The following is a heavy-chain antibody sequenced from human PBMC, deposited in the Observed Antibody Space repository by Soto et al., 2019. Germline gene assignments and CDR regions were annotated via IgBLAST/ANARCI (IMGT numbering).Heavy chain of an antibody. CDR3: ASTDYYDSSGYSY. CDR2: IYHSGST. CDR1: GGSISSGGHS. Sequence: QLQLQESGSGLVKPSQTLSLTCAVSGGSISSGGHSWSLIRQPPGKGLEWIGYIYHSGSTYYNPSLKSRVTISVDWSKNQFSLKLSSVTAADTAVYYCASTDYYDSSGYSYWGQGTLVTVSS. D-gene: IGHD3-22*01. J-gene: IGHJ1*01. V-gene: IGHV4-30-2*01.